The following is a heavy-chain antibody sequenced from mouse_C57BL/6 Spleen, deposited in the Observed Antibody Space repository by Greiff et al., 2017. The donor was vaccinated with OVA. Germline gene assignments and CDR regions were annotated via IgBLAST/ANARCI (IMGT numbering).Heavy chain of an antibody. CDR1: GYAFSSYW. J-gene: IGHJ2*01. CDR2: IYPGDGDT. Sequence: VQLQQSGAELVKPGASVKISCKASGYAFSSYWMNWVKRRPGKGLEWIGQIYPGDGDTNYNGKFKGKATLTADKSSSTAYMQLSSLTSEDSAVYFCARWEYYGNYPYYFDYWGQGTTLTVSS. V-gene: IGHV1-80*01. D-gene: IGHD2-1*01. CDR3: ARWEYYGNYPYYFDY.